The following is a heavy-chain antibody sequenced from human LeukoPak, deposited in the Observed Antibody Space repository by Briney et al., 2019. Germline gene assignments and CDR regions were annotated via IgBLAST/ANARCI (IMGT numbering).Heavy chain of an antibody. V-gene: IGHV4-59*01. Sequence: SETLSLTCTVSGGSISSYYWSWIRQPPGKGLEWIGYIYYSGSTTYTPSLKSRVTISVDTSKNQFSLKLSSVTAADTAVYYCARGGTSYYLPCWGQGTLVTVSS. CDR1: GGSISSYY. CDR2: IYYSGST. D-gene: IGHD1-26*01. CDR3: ARGGTSYYLPC. J-gene: IGHJ4*02.